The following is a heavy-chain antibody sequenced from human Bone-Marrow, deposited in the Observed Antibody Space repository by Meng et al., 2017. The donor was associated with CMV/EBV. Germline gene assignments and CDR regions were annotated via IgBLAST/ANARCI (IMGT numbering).Heavy chain of an antibody. CDR3: ARARWPYCSSTSCLSTGFDP. Sequence: GESLKISCAASGFSFSSYSMNWVRQAPGKGLEWVSYISSSSSAIYYADSVKGRFTISRDNAKNSLYLQMNSLRAEDTAVYYCARARWPYCSSTSCLSTGFDPWGQGTLVAVSS. CDR2: ISSSSSAI. V-gene: IGHV3-21*05. CDR1: GFSFSSYS. D-gene: IGHD2-2*01. J-gene: IGHJ5*02.